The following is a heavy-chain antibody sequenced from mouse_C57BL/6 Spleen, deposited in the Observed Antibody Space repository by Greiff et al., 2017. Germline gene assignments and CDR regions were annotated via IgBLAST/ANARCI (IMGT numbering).Heavy chain of an antibody. D-gene: IGHD2-1*01. Sequence: VKLQQPGAELVKPGASVKMSCKASGYTFTSYWITWVKQRPGQGLEWIGDIYPGSGSTNYNEKFKSKATLTVDTSSSTAYMQLSSLTSEDSAVYYCARGYGNYGDYFDYWGQGTTLTVSS. V-gene: IGHV1-55*01. CDR1: GYTFTSYW. CDR2: IYPGSGST. CDR3: ARGYGNYGDYFDY. J-gene: IGHJ2*01.